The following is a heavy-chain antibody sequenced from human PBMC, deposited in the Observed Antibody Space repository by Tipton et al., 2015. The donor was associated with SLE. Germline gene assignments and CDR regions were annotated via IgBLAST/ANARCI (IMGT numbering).Heavy chain of an antibody. D-gene: IGHD5-12*01. CDR2: ISGSGGST. J-gene: IGHJ3*02. CDR1: GFTFSSYA. CDR3: AKVSHGGYDSAIDI. Sequence: SLRLSCAASGFTFSSYAMSWVRQAPGKGLEWVSAISGSGGSTYYADSVKGRFTISRDNSKNTLYLQMNSLSAEDTAVYYCAKVSHGGYDSAIDIWGQGTTVTVSS. V-gene: IGHV3-23*01.